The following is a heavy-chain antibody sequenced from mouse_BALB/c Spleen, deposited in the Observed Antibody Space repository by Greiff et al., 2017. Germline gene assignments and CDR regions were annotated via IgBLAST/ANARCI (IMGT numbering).Heavy chain of an antibody. D-gene: IGHD2-14*01. Sequence: VQLKESGPGLVKPSQSLSLTCTVTGYSITSDYAWNWIRQFPGNKLEWMGYISYSGSTSYNPSLKSRISITRDTSKNQFFLQLNSVTTEDTATYYCAHYRYDGVDYWGQGTTLTVSS. J-gene: IGHJ2*01. CDR3: AHYRYDGVDY. CDR2: ISYSGST. CDR1: GYSITSDYA. V-gene: IGHV3-2*02.